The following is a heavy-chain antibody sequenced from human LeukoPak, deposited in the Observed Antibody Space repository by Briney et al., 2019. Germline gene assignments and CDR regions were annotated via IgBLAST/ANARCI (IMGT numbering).Heavy chain of an antibody. J-gene: IGHJ4*02. CDR3: ARGSQSLDY. CDR1: RGSMSGFY. D-gene: IGHD4-4*01. CDR2: IFPSGIS. Sequence: SETLSLTCTVSRGSMSGFYWGWIRQPAGRGLEWIGRIFPSGISDFNPSLQSRVTMSIDTSKNQFSLRLSSVSAADTAIYYCARGSQSLDYWGQGTLVIASS. V-gene: IGHV4-4*07.